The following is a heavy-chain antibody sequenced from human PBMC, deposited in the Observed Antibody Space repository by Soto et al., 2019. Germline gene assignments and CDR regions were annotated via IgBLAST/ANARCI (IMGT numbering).Heavy chain of an antibody. CDR1: GFTFSSHA. Sequence: GGSLRLSCTASGFTFSSHAMTWVRQAPGKGLEWVSGLSGSGGSIYYADSVKGRFTISRDNSMNTLYLQMKTLRAEDTAVYCCAKVSSSWYAGFFDLWGQGT. D-gene: IGHD6-13*01. J-gene: IGHJ4*02. CDR3: AKVSSSWYAGFFDL. CDR2: LSGSGGSI. V-gene: IGHV3-23*01.